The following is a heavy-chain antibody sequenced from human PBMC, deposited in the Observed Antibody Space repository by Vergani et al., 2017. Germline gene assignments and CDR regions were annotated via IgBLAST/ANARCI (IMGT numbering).Heavy chain of an antibody. Sequence: QVQVVQSGAAVKKSGASVTVSCKTSGYTFSNYYMHWVRQAPGQGLEWMGIINPSGGHTNYAQKFQGRVTMTRDTSTSTVYMELSSLRSEDTAIYYCARGDYGILTGYRYWGQGTLVTVSA. CDR3: ARGDYGILTGYRY. CDR2: INPSGGHT. D-gene: IGHD3-9*01. V-gene: IGHV1-46*03. J-gene: IGHJ4*02. CDR1: GYTFSNYY.